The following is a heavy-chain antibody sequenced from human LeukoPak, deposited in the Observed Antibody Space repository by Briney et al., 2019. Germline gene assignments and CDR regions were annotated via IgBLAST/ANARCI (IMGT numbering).Heavy chain of an antibody. D-gene: IGHD5-24*01. CDR2: ISAYNGNT. CDR1: GYTFTSYG. V-gene: IGHV1-18*01. J-gene: IGHJ4*02. CDR3: ARMEMATAIFDY. Sequence: ASVKVSCKASGYTFTSYGISWVRQAPGQGLEWMGWISAYNGNTNYAQKLQGRVTMTTDTSTSTAYMELRSLRSDDTAMYYCARMEMATAIFDYWGQGPLVPVSS.